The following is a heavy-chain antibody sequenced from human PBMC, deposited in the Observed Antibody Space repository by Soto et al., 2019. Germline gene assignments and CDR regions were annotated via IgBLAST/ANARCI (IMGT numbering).Heavy chain of an antibody. D-gene: IGHD1-1*01. Sequence: QVQLQESGPGLVKPSETLSLTCTVSGASISGYYWSWIRKSAGKGLEWIGRIYATGTTDYNPSLKSRVMMPVDTSKKQFSLRLRSVTAADTAVYYCVRDGTKTLRDRFDPWGQGISVTVSS. J-gene: IGHJ5*02. V-gene: IGHV4-4*07. CDR2: IYATGTT. CDR3: VRDGTKTLRDRFDP. CDR1: GASISGYY.